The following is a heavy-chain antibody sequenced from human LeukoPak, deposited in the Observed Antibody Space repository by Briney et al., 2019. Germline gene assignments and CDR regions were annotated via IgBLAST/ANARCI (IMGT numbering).Heavy chain of an antibody. Sequence: PSQTLSLPCAVSGGSISSGDYYWSWIRQPPGKGLEWIGYIYYSGSTYYNPSLKSRVTISVDTSKNQFSLKLSSVTAADTAVYYCARESSTLYAFDIWGQGTMVTVSS. D-gene: IGHD2-2*01. V-gene: IGHV4-30-4*01. J-gene: IGHJ3*02. CDR2: IYYSGST. CDR1: GGSISSGDYY. CDR3: ARESSTLYAFDI.